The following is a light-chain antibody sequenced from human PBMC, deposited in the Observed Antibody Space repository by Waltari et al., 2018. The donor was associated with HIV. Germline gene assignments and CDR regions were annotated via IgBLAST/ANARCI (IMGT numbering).Light chain of an antibody. CDR1: MSNSGIND. CDR3: AAWDGSLRGGV. CDR2: TNN. J-gene: IGLJ3*02. V-gene: IGLV1-47*01. Sequence: QSVPTQPPSAYGAPGQRVTIPCYGSMSNSGINDLSCYQHRPGTAPKLLIFTNNQRPSWVPDRFSASKSGTSASLAISALQSDDEADYYCAAWDGSLRGGVFGGGTKLTV.